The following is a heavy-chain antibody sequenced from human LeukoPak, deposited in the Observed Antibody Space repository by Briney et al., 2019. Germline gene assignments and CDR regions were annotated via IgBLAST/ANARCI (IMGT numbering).Heavy chain of an antibody. CDR3: AKSMGLYFDWTAAFDI. J-gene: IGHJ3*02. Sequence: GGSLRLSCAASRFTFSSYAMHWVRQAPGKGLEWVAVISYDGSNKYYADSVKGRFTISRDNSKNTLYLQMNSLRAEDTAVYYCAKSMGLYFDWTAAFDIWGQGTMVTVSS. D-gene: IGHD3-9*01. CDR2: ISYDGSNK. CDR1: RFTFSSYA. V-gene: IGHV3-30*18.